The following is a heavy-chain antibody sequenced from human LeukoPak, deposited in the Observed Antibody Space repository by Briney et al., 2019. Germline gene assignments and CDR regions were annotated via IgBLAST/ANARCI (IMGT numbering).Heavy chain of an antibody. V-gene: IGHV3-13*01. CDR1: GFTFSRYD. D-gene: IGHD3-10*01. J-gene: IGHJ6*03. CDR3: ARVSEYYYGSGSYLLYYYYMDV. CDR2: IDTAGDT. Sequence: PGGSLRLSCAASGFTFSRYDMHWVRQATGQGLEWVSAIDTAGDTYYPGSVKGRFTVSRENAKNSLYLQMNSLRAGDTAVYYCARVSEYYYGSGSYLLYYYYMDVWGKGTTVTISS.